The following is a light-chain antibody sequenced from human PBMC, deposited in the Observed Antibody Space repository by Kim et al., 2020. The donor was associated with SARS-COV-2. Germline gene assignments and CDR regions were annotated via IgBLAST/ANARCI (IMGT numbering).Light chain of an antibody. V-gene: IGKV3-15*01. J-gene: IGKJ4*01. Sequence: VSPGDRATLSCRASQSVSNNLAWYQQKPGQAPRLLIYGASTRATGIPARFSGSGSGTEFTLTISSLQSEDFAVYYCQQYNNWPLTFGGGTKVDIK. CDR2: GAS. CDR3: QQYNNWPLT. CDR1: QSVSNN.